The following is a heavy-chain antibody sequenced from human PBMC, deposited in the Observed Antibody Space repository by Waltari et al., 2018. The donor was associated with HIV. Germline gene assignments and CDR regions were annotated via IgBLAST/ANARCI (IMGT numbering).Heavy chain of an antibody. CDR1: GFTFSSYE. CDR3: ASLTMMRD. Sequence: EVQLVESGGGLVQPGGSLRLSCAASGFTFSSYEMNWVRQAPGKGLEWVSYISSSGSTIYSAGSWKGRFTIARDNAKNSLYRQINSLRAEDTAVYYCASLTMMRDWGQGTLVTVSS. D-gene: IGHD3-22*01. J-gene: IGHJ4*02. CDR2: ISSSGSTI. V-gene: IGHV3-48*03.